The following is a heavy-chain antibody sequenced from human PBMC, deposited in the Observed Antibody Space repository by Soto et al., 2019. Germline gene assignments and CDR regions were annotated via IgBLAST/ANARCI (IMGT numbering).Heavy chain of an antibody. J-gene: IGHJ2*01. V-gene: IGHV4-59*01. Sequence: QVQLQESGPGLVKPSETLSLTCTVSSGSITNYYWTWIRQPPGKGLEWIGYIHHTGNTHYNPSLKSRVTMSVDTSENQFSLRLNSVTAADTALYYCARAFAGFGAYWYFDLWGRGTLVTVSS. D-gene: IGHD2-15*01. CDR3: ARAFAGFGAYWYFDL. CDR1: SGSITNYY. CDR2: IHHTGNT.